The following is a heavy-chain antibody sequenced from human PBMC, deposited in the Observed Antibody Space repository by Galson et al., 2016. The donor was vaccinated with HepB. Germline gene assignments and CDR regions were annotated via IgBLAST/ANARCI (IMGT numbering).Heavy chain of an antibody. V-gene: IGHV1-18*01. Sequence: SVKVSCKASGYTFTSYGISWVRQAPGQGLEWMGWISTYDGDTNYAQNLQGRVNMTTDTTTTTAYMELRSLRSDDTAMYYCARDWYVSSGSCYDAFDIWGQGTMATVSS. CDR1: GYTFTSYG. D-gene: IGHD2-15*01. CDR3: ARDWYVSSGSCYDAFDI. J-gene: IGHJ3*02. CDR2: ISTYDGDT.